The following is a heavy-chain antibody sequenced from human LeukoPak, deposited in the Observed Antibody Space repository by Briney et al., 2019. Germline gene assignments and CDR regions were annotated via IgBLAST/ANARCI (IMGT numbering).Heavy chain of an antibody. CDR2: IYYSGST. D-gene: IGHD2-2*01. V-gene: IGHV4-59*08. CDR1: GGSISSYY. J-gene: IGHJ3*02. CDR3: ARRPRYCSSTSCYRGAFDI. Sequence: SETLSLTCTVSGGSISSYYWSWIRQPPGKGLEWIGYIYYSGSTNYNPSLKSRVTISVDTSKNQFSLKLSSVTAADTAVYHCARRPRYCSSTSCYRGAFDIWGQGTMVTVSS.